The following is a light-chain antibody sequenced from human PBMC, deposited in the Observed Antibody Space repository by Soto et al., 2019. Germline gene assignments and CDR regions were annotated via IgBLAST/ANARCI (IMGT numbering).Light chain of an antibody. CDR2: AAS. J-gene: IGKJ5*01. Sequence: DIQMTQSPSSLSASVGDRVTITCRASQSISNNLNWYQQKPGKAPNLLIYAASSLQSGVPSRFSGSGSVTDFTLTITSLQREDFATYYCQQSYSYPITFGQGTRLEIK. CDR3: QQSYSYPIT. V-gene: IGKV1-39*01. CDR1: QSISNN.